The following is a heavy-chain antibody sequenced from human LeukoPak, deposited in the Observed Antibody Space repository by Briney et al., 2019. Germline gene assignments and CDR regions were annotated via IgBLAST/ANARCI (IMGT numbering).Heavy chain of an antibody. CDR3: ARVRFTVAATGNWFDP. CDR2: IYYSGST. J-gene: IGHJ5*02. V-gene: IGHV4-39*07. D-gene: IGHD6-19*01. Sequence: PSETLSLTCTVSGGSISSSSYYWGWIRQPPGKGLEWIGSIYYSGSTYYNPSLKSRVTISVDTSKNQFSLKLSSVTAADTAVYYCARVRFTVAATGNWFDPWGQGTLVTVSS. CDR1: GGSISSSSYY.